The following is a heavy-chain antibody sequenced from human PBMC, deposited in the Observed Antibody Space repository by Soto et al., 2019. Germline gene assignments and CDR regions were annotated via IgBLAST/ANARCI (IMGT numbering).Heavy chain of an antibody. Sequence: GGSLRLSCAASGFTFSRYSMNWVRQAPGKGLEWVSSISSTTNYIYYADSMKGRFTVSRDNAKNSVYLDMNSLSAEDTAVYYCARGINSAVDIWGQGTMVTVSS. D-gene: IGHD1-1*01. V-gene: IGHV3-21*01. CDR1: GFTFSRYS. CDR3: ARGINSAVDI. CDR2: ISSTTNYI. J-gene: IGHJ3*02.